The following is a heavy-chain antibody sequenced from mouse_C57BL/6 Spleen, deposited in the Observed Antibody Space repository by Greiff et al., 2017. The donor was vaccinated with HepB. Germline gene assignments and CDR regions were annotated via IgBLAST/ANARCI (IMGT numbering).Heavy chain of an antibody. J-gene: IGHJ3*01. D-gene: IGHD2-3*01. CDR3: ARDNGYDGYYWFAY. CDR2: ISYDGSN. CDR1: GYSITSGYY. Sequence: VQLQESGPGLVKPSQSLSLTCSVTGYSITSGYYWNWIRQFPGNKLEWMGYISYDGSNNYNPSLKNRISITRDTSKNQFFLKLNSVTTEDTATYYCARDNGYDGYYWFAYWGQGTLVTVSA. V-gene: IGHV3-6*01.